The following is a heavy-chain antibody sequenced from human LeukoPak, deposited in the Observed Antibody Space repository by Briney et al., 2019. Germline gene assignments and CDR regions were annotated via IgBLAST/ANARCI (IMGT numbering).Heavy chain of an antibody. J-gene: IGHJ3*02. CDR1: GGSISSGSYY. CDR3: ARSQLLQWEPLAFDI. V-gene: IGHV4-61*02. D-gene: IGHD1-26*01. CDR2: IYTSGST. Sequence: PSQTLSLTCTVSGGSISSGSYYWSWIRQPAGKGLEWIGRIYTSGSTNYNPSLKSRVTISVDTSKNQFSLKLSSVTAADTAVYYCARSQLLQWEPLAFDIWGQGTMVTVSS.